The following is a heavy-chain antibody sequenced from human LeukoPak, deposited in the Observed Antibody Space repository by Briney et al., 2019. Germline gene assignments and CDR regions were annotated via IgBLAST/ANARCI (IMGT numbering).Heavy chain of an antibody. CDR1: GFTFSSYA. D-gene: IGHD3-16*01. J-gene: IGHJ4*02. CDR2: ISGSGGST. CDR3: PRGSASEDYFDY. V-gene: IGHV3-23*01. Sequence: GGSLRLSCAASGFTFSSYAMSWVRQAPGKGLEWVSAISGSGGSTYYADSVKGRFTISRDNSKNTLYLQMNSLRAEDTAVYYCPRGSASEDYFDYWGQGTLVTVSS.